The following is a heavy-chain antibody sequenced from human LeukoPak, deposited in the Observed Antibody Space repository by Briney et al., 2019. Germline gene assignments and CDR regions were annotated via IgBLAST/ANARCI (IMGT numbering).Heavy chain of an antibody. CDR3: AREVAVAGTENGAFNV. CDR2: ISYDGTNK. CDR1: GFTFSSYA. J-gene: IGHJ6*02. D-gene: IGHD6-19*01. Sequence: PGRSLRLSCAASGFTFSSYAMHWVRQAPGKGLERVAVISYDGTNKYYADSVKGRFTISRDNSRNTLQVQMNSLRAEDTAVYYCAREVAVAGTENGAFNVWGQGTTVTVSS. V-gene: IGHV3-30-3*01.